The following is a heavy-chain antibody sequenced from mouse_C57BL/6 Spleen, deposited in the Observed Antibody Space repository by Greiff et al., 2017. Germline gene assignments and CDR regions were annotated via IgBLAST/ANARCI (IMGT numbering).Heavy chain of an antibody. D-gene: IGHD3-2*02. V-gene: IGHV5-4*03. J-gene: IGHJ2*01. CDR3: ARVLDSSGYNFDY. Sequence: EVKLVESGGGLVKPGGSLKLSCAASGFTFSSYAMSWVRQTPEKRLEWVATISDGGSYTYYPDNVKGRFTISRDNAKNNLYLQMSHLKSEDTAMYYGARVLDSSGYNFDYWGQGTTLTVSS. CDR1: GFTFSSYA. CDR2: ISDGGSYT.